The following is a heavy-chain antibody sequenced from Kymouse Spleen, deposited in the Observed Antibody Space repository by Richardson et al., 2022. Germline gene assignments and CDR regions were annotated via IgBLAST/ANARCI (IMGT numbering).Heavy chain of an antibody. D-gene: IGHD1-20*01,IGHD1-7*01. J-gene: IGHJ6*02. CDR1: GFTFSSYG. CDR3: AIDCITGTGYYGMDV. Sequence: QVQLVESGGGVVQPGRSLRLSCAASGFTFSSYGMHWVRQAPGKGLEWVAVIWYDGSNKYYADSVKGRFTISRDNSKNTLYLQMNSLRAEDTAVYYCAIDCITGTGYYGMDVWGQGTTVTVSS. CDR2: IWYDGSNK. V-gene: IGHV3-33*01.